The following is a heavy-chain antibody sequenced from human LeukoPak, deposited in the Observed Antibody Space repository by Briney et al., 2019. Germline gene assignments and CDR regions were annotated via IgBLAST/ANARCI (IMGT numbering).Heavy chain of an antibody. J-gene: IGHJ6*03. V-gene: IGHV1-69*06. CDR2: IIPIFGTA. CDR3: ASHANLYYYYYMDV. CDR1: GGTFSSYA. Sequence: SVKVSCKASGGTFSSYAISWVRQAPGQGLEWMGGIIPIFGTANYAQKFQGRVTITADKSTSTAYMELSSLRSEDAAVYYCASHANLYYYYYMDVWGKGTTVTVSS. D-gene: IGHD1-14*01.